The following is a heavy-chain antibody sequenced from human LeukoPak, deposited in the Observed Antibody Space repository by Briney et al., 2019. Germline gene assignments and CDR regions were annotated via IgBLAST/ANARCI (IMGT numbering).Heavy chain of an antibody. V-gene: IGHV3-73*01. CDR2: IRSKANSYAT. Sequence: GSLRLSCAASGFTFSGSAMHWVRQASGKGLEWVGRIRSKANSYATAYAASVKGRFTISRDDSKNTAYLQMNSLKTEDTAVYYCTPSLYDILTGSDYWGQGTLVTVSS. J-gene: IGHJ4*02. CDR3: TPSLYDILTGSDY. CDR1: GFTFSGSA. D-gene: IGHD3-9*01.